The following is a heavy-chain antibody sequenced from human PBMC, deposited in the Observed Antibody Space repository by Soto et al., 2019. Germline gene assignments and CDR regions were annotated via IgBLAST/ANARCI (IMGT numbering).Heavy chain of an antibody. V-gene: IGHV1-69*01. D-gene: IGHD2-15*01. Sequence: QVQLVQSGAEVKKPGSSVKVSCKASRGTFSSYAISWVRQAPGQGLEWMGGIIPIFGTANYAQKSQGRVTIPADEHTSTAYMQLSSLRSEDTDVYYCASPPLYCSGGSCYSGGGNWFDPWGQGPLVTVSS. CDR2: IIPIFGTA. J-gene: IGHJ5*02. CDR1: RGTFSSYA. CDR3: ASPPLYCSGGSCYSGGGNWFDP.